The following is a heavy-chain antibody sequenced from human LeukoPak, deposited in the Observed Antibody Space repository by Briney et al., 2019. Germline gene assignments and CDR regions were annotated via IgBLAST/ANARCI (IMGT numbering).Heavy chain of an antibody. J-gene: IGHJ6*03. CDR1: GFTFTNYA. Sequence: GGSLRLSCSASGFTFTNYAMSWVRQAPGKGLEWVSAISGSGGSTYYADSVKGRFTISRDNSKNTLYLQMNSLRAEDTAVYYCARVEGDYYYMDVWGKGTTVTISS. CDR3: ARVEGDYYYMDV. CDR2: ISGSGGST. V-gene: IGHV3-23*01.